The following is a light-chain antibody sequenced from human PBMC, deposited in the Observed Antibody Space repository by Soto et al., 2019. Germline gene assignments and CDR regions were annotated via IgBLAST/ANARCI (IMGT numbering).Light chain of an antibody. V-gene: IGLV2-14*02. J-gene: IGLJ1*01. CDR1: NGDVGSYDL. CDR3: CSYTSSTTYV. Sequence: QSALTQPASVSGSPGQSITISCTGTNGDVGSYDLVSWYQRYPGEAPKLIIYEVNKRPSGISNRFSGSKSGNTASLTISGLQAEDEAEYDCCSYTSSTTYVFATVTKLTVL. CDR2: EVN.